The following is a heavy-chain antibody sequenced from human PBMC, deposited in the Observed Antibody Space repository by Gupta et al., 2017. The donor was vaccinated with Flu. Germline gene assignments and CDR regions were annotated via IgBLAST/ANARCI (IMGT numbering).Heavy chain of an antibody. V-gene: IGHV3-23*01. D-gene: IGHD5-12*01. Sequence: MGWARKAPGEGLEWVSTISSRDGGKCDADSVKGRCTITRNNSKNTLYLPMNGLRTDDTAVDYCAKSTDGYNRAWDYDGLDVWGQGTTVTVSS. CDR3: AKSTDGYNRAWDYDGLDV. CDR2: ISSRDGGK. J-gene: IGHJ6*02.